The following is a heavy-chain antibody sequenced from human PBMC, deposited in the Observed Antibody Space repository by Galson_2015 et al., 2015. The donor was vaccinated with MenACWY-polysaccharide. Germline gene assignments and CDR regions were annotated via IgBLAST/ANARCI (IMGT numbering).Heavy chain of an antibody. CDR3: ARDYCILTSCDGLDV. D-gene: IGHD2-2*01. V-gene: IGHV3-30-3*01. Sequence: SLRLSCAASGFTFSRYAMHWVRQAPGKGLEWVAVISYDATNKYYAESVKGRFSISRGNSKNTMYVQMNDLRAEDTATYYCARDYCILTSCDGLDVWGQGTTVTVSS. CDR1: GFTFSRYA. J-gene: IGHJ6*02. CDR2: ISYDATNK.